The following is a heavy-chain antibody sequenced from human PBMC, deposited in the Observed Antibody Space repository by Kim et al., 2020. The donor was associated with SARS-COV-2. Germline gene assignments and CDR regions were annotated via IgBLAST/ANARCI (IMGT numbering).Heavy chain of an antibody. V-gene: IGHV3-33*01. CDR2: IWYDGSNK. J-gene: IGHJ6*02. Sequence: GGSLRLSCAASGFTFSSYGMHWVRQAPGKGLEWMAVIWYDGSNKNYADSVKGRFTISRDHSKNTLYLQLNSLRAEATGVYYFARDEIGGFHGMDDWGQG. D-gene: IGHD3-10*01. CDR3: ARDEIGGFHGMDD. CDR1: GFTFSSYG.